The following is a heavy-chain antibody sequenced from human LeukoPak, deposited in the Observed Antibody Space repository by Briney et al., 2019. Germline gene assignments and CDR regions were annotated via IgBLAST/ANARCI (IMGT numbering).Heavy chain of an antibody. Sequence: GASVKVSCKASGYTFTSYGISWVRQAPGQGLEWMGWINTYNGNTKYTQSLQGRITLTTDTSTSTAYMDLRSLESDDSAVYYCARDLGYGSGTFYTALFDYWGQGTLVTVSS. V-gene: IGHV1-18*01. J-gene: IGHJ4*02. CDR3: ARDLGYGSGTFYTALFDY. CDR2: INTYNGNT. D-gene: IGHD3-10*01. CDR1: GYTFTSYG.